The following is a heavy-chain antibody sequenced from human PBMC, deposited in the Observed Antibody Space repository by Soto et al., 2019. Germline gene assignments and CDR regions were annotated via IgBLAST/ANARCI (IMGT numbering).Heavy chain of an antibody. Sequence: SETLSLTCTVSGGSISSYYWSWIRQPPGKGLEWIGYIYYSGSTNYNPSLKSRVTISVDTSKNQFSLKLSSVTAADTAVYYCARVGYYYDSSGYYHYYYGMDVWGQGTTVTVSS. CDR3: ARVGYYYDSSGYYHYYYGMDV. CDR1: GGSISSYY. V-gene: IGHV4-59*01. J-gene: IGHJ6*02. D-gene: IGHD3-22*01. CDR2: IYYSGST.